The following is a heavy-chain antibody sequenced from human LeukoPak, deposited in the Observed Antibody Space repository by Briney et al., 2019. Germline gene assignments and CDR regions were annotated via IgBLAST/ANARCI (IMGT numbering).Heavy chain of an antibody. D-gene: IGHD1-7*01. CDR2: IIPILGIA. CDR3: ARVRYNWNYAHDY. V-gene: IGHV1-69*02. J-gene: IGHJ4*02. CDR1: GGTFSSYT. Sequence: AASVKVSCKAPGGTFSSYTISWVRQAPGQGLEWMGRIIPILGIANYAQKFQGRVTITADKSTSTAYMELSSLRSEDTAVYYCARVRYNWNYAHDYWGQGTLVTVSS.